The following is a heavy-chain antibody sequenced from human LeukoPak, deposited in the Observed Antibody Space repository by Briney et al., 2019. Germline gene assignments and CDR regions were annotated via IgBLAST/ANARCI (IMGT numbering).Heavy chain of an antibody. D-gene: IGHD6-6*01. Sequence: PSGTLSLTCTVSGGSISSYYWNWIRQPPGKGLEWIGYIYYSGSTNYNPSLKSRVTISVDTSKNQFSLKLSSVTAADTAVYYCARDYRPGMDVWGQGTTVTVSS. CDR1: GGSISSYY. CDR2: IYYSGST. V-gene: IGHV4-59*01. J-gene: IGHJ6*02. CDR3: ARDYRPGMDV.